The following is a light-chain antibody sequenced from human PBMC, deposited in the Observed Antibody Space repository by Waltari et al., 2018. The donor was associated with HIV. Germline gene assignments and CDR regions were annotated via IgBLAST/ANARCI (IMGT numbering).Light chain of an antibody. CDR2: GAS. V-gene: IGKV3-20*01. CDR1: QSVDSSF. Sequence: LTQSPGTLSLSPGERATLSCRASQSVDSSFLAWYQQTPGQAPRLLIYGASTRATGIPDRFSGSGSGTDFTLTISRLESEDFAVYYCQQYGSSPPVAFGGGTIVEIK. J-gene: IGKJ4*01. CDR3: QQYGSSPPVA.